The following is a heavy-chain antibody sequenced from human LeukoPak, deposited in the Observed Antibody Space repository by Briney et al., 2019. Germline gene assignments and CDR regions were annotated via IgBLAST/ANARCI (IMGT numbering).Heavy chain of an antibody. V-gene: IGHV1-3*01. J-gene: IGHJ4*02. CDR1: GYTFTSYA. CDR2: INAGNGNT. Sequence: SVKVSCKASGYTFTSYAMHWVRQAPGQRLEWMGWINAGNGNTKYSQKFQGRVTITADDSTGTAYMELSSLRSEDTAVYYCARQPMPRSTFDYWGQGTLVTVSS. D-gene: IGHD1-1*01. CDR3: ARQPMPRSTFDY.